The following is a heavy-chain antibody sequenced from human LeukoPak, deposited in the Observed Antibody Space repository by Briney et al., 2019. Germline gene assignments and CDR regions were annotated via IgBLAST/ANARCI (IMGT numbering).Heavy chain of an antibody. CDR2: INPSGGST. D-gene: IGHD3-10*01. CDR3: ATERLLWFGEPKFYFDY. J-gene: IGHJ4*02. Sequence: ASVKVSCKASGYTFTGYYMHWVRQAPGQGLEWMGIINPSGGSTSYAQKFQGRVTMTRDTSTSTVYMELSSLRSEDTAVYYCATERLLWFGEPKFYFDYWGQGTLVTVSS. CDR1: GYTFTGYY. V-gene: IGHV1-46*01.